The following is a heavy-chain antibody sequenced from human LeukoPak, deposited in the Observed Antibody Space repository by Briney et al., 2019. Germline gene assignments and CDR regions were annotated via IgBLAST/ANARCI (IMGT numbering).Heavy chain of an antibody. D-gene: IGHD4-11*01. Sequence: GGSLRLSCAASGFIFSHYGMHWVRQAPGKGLEWVAVIWSDGSNRFYAGSVKGRFTISRDNSQNTVFLQMNSLRAEDTAMYYCARNAQRGFDYSNSLKYWGHGTLVTVSS. J-gene: IGHJ4*01. V-gene: IGHV3-30*12. CDR2: IWSDGSNR. CDR1: GFIFSHYG. CDR3: ARNAQRGFDYSNSLKY.